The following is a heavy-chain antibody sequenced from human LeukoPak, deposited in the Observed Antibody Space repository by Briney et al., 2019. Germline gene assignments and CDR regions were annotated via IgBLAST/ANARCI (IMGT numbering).Heavy chain of an antibody. V-gene: IGHV1-2*02. Sequence: ASVKVSCKASGYIFNNFDINWVRQAPGQGLEWMGWINPNSGGTNYAQKFQGRVTMTRDTSISTAYMELSRLRSDDTAVYYCAREDDFWSGYGFDYWGQGTLVTVSS. CDR2: INPNSGGT. D-gene: IGHD3-3*01. CDR3: AREDDFWSGYGFDY. CDR1: GYIFNNFD. J-gene: IGHJ4*02.